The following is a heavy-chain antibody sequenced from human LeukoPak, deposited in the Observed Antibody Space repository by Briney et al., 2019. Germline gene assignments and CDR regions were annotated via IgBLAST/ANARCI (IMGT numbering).Heavy chain of an antibody. CDR1: GFSFRELG. J-gene: IGHJ5*02. D-gene: IGHD3-3*01. Sequence: GGSLRLSCAASGFSFRELGVYWVRQAPGKGLEWVAFIRYDGSAKFYSESVKGRFAISRDNSKNTLFLQMGSLRADDTAPYYCATWAATLLGTDHWGQGTLVTVSS. CDR3: ATWAATLLGTDH. CDR2: IRYDGSAK. V-gene: IGHV3-30*02.